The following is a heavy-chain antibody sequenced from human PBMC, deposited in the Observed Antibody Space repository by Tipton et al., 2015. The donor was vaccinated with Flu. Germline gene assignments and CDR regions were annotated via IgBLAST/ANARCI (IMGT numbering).Heavy chain of an antibody. V-gene: IGHV1-2*06. J-gene: IGHJ6*02. Sequence: QVQLVQSGAEVKKPGASVKVSCKASGYTFTGYYMHWVRQAPGQGLEWMGRINPNSGGTNYAQKFQGRVTMTRDTSISTAYMELSRLRSDDTAVYYCARDPLIYYYDRSGYLHGMDVWGQGTTVTVAS. CDR2: INPNSGGT. CDR1: GYTFTGYY. CDR3: ARDPLIYYYDRSGYLHGMDV. D-gene: IGHD3-22*01.